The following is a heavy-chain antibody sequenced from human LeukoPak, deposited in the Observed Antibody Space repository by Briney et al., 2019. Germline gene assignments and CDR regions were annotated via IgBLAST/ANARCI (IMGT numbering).Heavy chain of an antibody. J-gene: IGHJ4*02. CDR1: GFTFSSYG. CDR3: AKDPGMGMQPGYSYGSFFDY. D-gene: IGHD5-18*01. CDR2: ICYDGSNK. V-gene: IGHV3-30*18. Sequence: PGGSLRLSCATSGFTFSSYGMHWVRQAPGKGLEWVSAICYDGSNKYYADSVKGRFTISRDNSKNTLYLQMNSLRAEDMAVYYCAKDPGMGMQPGYSYGSFFDYWGQGTLVTVSS.